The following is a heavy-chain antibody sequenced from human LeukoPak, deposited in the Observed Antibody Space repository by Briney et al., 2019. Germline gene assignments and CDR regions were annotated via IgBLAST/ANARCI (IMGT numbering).Heavy chain of an antibody. CDR3: ARHWEQQLVTDAFDI. D-gene: IGHD6-13*01. V-gene: IGHV4-61*02. CDR2: VYTSGST. CDR1: GASISSGSYY. Sequence: SETLSLTCTVSGASISSGSYYWSWIRQPAGKGLEWIGRVYTSGSTNYNPSLKSRVNISLDTSKNQFSLKLSSVTAADTAVYYCARHWEQQLVTDAFDIWGQGTMVTVSS. J-gene: IGHJ3*02.